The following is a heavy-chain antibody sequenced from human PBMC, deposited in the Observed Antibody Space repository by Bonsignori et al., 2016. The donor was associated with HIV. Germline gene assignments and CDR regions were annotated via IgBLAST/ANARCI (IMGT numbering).Heavy chain of an antibody. Sequence: WIRQPPGKGLEWVAVIWFYGSQKFYAESVEGRFTLSRENPKNMVFLQMNSLRAEDTAVYYCAKAGDYGSRRPPYFDYWGQGTLVTVSS. J-gene: IGHJ4*02. CDR3: AKAGDYGSRRPPYFDY. V-gene: IGHV3-33*06. D-gene: IGHD3-10*01. CDR2: IWFYGSQK.